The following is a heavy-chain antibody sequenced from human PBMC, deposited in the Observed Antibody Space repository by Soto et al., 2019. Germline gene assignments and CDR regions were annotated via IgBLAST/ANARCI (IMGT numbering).Heavy chain of an antibody. CDR1: GGSISSYY. CDR3: AREGVSSSWYNYYGMDV. D-gene: IGHD6-13*01. J-gene: IGHJ6*02. V-gene: IGHV4-59*01. Sequence: QVQLQESGPGLVKPSETLSLTCTVSGGSISSYYWSWIRQPPGKGLERIGYIYYRGTTNCNPSLKKRVTIPVDASKNQFSLKLSSVTAADTAVYYCAREGVSSSWYNYYGMDVWGQGTTVTVSS. CDR2: IYYRGTT.